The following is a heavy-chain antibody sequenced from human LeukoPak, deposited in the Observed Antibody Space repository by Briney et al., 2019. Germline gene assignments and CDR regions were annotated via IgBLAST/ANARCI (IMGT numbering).Heavy chain of an antibody. Sequence: SETLSLTCTVSGGSISSSSYCWGWIRQPPGKGLEWIVSSYYSGSTYYNPSLKSRVTISVDTSKNQFSLKLSSVTAADTAVYYCARLFSQLPGYFDYWGQGALVTVSS. J-gene: IGHJ4*02. CDR1: GGSISSSSYC. CDR3: ARLFSQLPGYFDY. D-gene: IGHD2-2*01. CDR2: SYYSGST. V-gene: IGHV4-39*01.